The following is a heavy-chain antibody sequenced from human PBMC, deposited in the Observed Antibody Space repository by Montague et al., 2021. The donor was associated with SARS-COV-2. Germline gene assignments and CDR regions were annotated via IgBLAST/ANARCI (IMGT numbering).Heavy chain of an antibody. D-gene: IGHD3-22*01. CDR2: ISHDGINK. CDR1: GFTFSGYA. Sequence: SLRLSCAASGFTFSGYAMHWVRQAPGKGLEWVAVISHDGINKFYADSVKGRFTISRDNSKNTLYLQMNSLRAEDTAVHYCARDPDDDSQGAFDIWGQGTMVTVSS. V-gene: IGHV3-30*04. J-gene: IGHJ3*02. CDR3: ARDPDDDSQGAFDI.